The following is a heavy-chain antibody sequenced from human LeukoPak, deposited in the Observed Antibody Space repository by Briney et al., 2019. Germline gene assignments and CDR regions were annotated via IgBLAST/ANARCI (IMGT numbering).Heavy chain of an antibody. V-gene: IGHV1-18*01. J-gene: IGHJ5*02. CDR3: ARDAPSYYAGSGKNL. CDR2: ISAYNSNT. Sequence: ASVKVSCKASGYTFTSSGISWVRQAPGQGLEWMGWISAYNSNTNYAQKLQGRVTMTTDTSTSTAYMELRSLRSDDTAVYYCARDAPSYYAGSGKNLWGQGTLVTVSS. D-gene: IGHD3-10*01. CDR1: GYTFTSSG.